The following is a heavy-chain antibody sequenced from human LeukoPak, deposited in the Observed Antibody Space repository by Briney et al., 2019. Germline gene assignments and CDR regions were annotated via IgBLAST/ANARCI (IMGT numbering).Heavy chain of an antibody. V-gene: IGHV3-74*01. D-gene: IGHD2-21*01. CDR3: VRDVWGDRDGYFDF. Sequence: GGSLRLPCAASGFTFSSYWMHWVRQAPGKGLLWVSRINTDGRSTSYAESVKGQFTISRDNAKNTLYLQMNSLRAEDTAVYYCVRDVWGDRDGYFDFWGQGTLVTVSS. CDR2: INTDGRST. J-gene: IGHJ4*02. CDR1: GFTFSSYW.